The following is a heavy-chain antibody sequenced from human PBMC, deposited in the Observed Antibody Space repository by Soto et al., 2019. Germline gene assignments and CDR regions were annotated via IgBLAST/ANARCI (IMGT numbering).Heavy chain of an antibody. CDR2: IDYSGST. CDR3: ARLNWNDFWGFDY. D-gene: IGHD1-20*01. J-gene: IGHJ4*02. Sequence: SETLSLTCTVSGGSISSYYWSWIRQPPGKGLEWIGYIDYSGSTNYTPSLKSRVTISADTSKNLFSLKLSSVTAADMAVYYCARLNWNDFWGFDYWGQGTLVTVSS. V-gene: IGHV4-59*08. CDR1: GGSISSYY.